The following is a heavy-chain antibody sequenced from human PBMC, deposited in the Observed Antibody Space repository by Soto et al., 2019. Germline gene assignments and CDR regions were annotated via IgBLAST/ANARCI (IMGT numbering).Heavy chain of an antibody. Sequence: ASVKVSCKASGYTFTSYGISWVRQAPGQGLEWMGWISAYNGNTNYAQKLQGRVTMTTDTSTSTAYMELRSLRSDDTAVYYCARQTTVTTAGYFDYWGQGTLVTVSS. V-gene: IGHV1-18*01. CDR1: GYTFTSYG. J-gene: IGHJ4*02. CDR3: ARQTTVTTAGYFDY. CDR2: ISAYNGNT. D-gene: IGHD4-17*01.